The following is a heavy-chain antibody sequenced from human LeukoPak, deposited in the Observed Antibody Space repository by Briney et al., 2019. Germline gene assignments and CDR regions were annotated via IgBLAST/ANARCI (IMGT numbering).Heavy chain of an antibody. V-gene: IGHV1-8*03. CDR3: AREHLDATNIVLFDY. D-gene: IGHD2-15*01. J-gene: IGHJ4*02. CDR2: MNPNSGNT. CDR1: GYTFTSYD. Sequence: GASAKVSCKASGYTFTSYDINWVRQATGQGLEWMGWMNPNSGNTGYAQKFQGRVTITADESTSTAYMELSSLRSEDTAVYYCAREHLDATNIVLFDYWGQGTLVTVSS.